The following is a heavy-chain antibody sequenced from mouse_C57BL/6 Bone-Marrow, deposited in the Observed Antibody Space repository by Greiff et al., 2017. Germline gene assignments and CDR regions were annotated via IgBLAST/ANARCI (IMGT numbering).Heavy chain of an antibody. Sequence: VQLQQSGAELVRPGASVKMSCKASGYTFTSYTMHWVKQRPGQGLEWIGYINPSSGYTKYNQKFKDKATLTADKSSSTAYMQLGSLTSEDSAVYYCARWAYGNDVSWFAYWGQGTLVTVSA. CDR2: INPSSGYT. CDR1: GYTFTSYT. J-gene: IGHJ3*01. V-gene: IGHV1-4*01. D-gene: IGHD2-2*01. CDR3: ARWAYGNDVSWFAY.